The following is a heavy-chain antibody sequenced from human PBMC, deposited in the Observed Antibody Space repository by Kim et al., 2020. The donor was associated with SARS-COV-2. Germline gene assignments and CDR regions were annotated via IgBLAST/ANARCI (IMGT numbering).Heavy chain of an antibody. CDR2: MNPNSGNT. D-gene: IGHD2-21*01. CDR1: GYTFTSYD. V-gene: IGHV1-8*01. CDR3: ARGPLFLSYYYYGMDV. Sequence: ASVKVSCKASGYTFTSYDINWVRQATGQGLEWMGWMNPNSGNTGYAQKFQGRVTMTRNTSISTAYMELSSLRSEDTAVYYCARGPLFLSYYYYGMDVWGQGTTVTVSS. J-gene: IGHJ6*02.